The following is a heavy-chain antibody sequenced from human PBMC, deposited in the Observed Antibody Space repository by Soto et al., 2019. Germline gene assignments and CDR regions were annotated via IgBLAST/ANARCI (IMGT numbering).Heavy chain of an antibody. Sequence: EVQLLESGGGLVQPGGSLRLSCAGSGFTFSDYAISWVRQAPGKGLEWVSAMSGRGGSVYYADSVKGRFSISRENSKNTVDLQMSSLRGEDTAIYYCAKTFGSNWLLDYWGRGTLVTVSS. CDR3: AKTFGSNWLLDY. D-gene: IGHD6-13*01. J-gene: IGHJ4*02. CDR2: MSGRGGSV. CDR1: GFTFSDYA. V-gene: IGHV3-23*01.